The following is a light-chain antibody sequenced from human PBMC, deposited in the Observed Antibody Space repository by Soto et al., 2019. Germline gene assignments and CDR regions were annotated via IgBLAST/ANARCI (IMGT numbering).Light chain of an antibody. CDR3: QQSYSTLWT. Sequence: DIQMTQSPSSLSASVLYRVTTTCRASQSISRYLNWYQQKPGRAPKLLIYAASSLQSGVPSRFSGSGSGTDFTLTISSLQPEDFATYYCQQSYSTLWTFGQGTKVDIK. J-gene: IGKJ1*01. CDR2: AAS. V-gene: IGKV1-39*01. CDR1: QSISRY.